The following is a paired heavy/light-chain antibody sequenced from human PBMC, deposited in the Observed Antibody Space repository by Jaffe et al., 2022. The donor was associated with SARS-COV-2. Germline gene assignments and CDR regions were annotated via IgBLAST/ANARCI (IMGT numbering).Light chain of an antibody. CDR1: QSLSSNY. CDR2: GAS. V-gene: IGKV3-20*01. J-gene: IGKJ2*01. Sequence: DIVLTQSPGTLSLSPGERTTLSCRAGQSLSSNYLAWYQQKPGQAPRLLIYGASSRATGIPDRFSGSGSGTDFTLSISRLEPEDFAVYYCQQYGSSPFTFGQGTKLEI. CDR3: QQYGSSPFT.
Heavy chain of an antibody. CDR2: ISYDGSRK. D-gene: IGHD6-19*01. CDR3: ARGDSSGWYGVISY. J-gene: IGHJ4*02. Sequence: QVQLVESGGGVVQPGGSLRLSCAASGFTFSNYAMNWVRQAPGKGLEWVAVISYDGSRKNYADFVEGRFTISRDNSKNTLFLQLNSLKPEDTGVYYCARGDSSGWYGVISYWGQGTLVTVSS. V-gene: IGHV3-30*04. CDR1: GFTFSNYA.